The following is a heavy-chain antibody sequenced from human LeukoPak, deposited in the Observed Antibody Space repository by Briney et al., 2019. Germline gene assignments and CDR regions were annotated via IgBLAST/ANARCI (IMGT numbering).Heavy chain of an antibody. CDR1: GYTFTSYD. D-gene: IGHD1-26*01. V-gene: IGHV1-8*03. CDR3: ARKFRGTVGDYYYYYMDV. J-gene: IGHJ6*03. Sequence: ASVKVSCKASGYTFTSYDINWVRQATGQGLEWMGWMNPNSGNTGYAQKSQGRVTITRNTSISTAYMELSSLRSEDTAVYYCARKFRGTVGDYYYYYMDVWGKGTTVTVSS. CDR2: MNPNSGNT.